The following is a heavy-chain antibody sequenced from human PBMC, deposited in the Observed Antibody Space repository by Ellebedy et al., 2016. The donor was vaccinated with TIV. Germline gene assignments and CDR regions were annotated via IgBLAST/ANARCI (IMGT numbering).Heavy chain of an antibody. J-gene: IGHJ4*02. CDR3: TRSPGYYHDSSGYYGGH. Sequence: SETLSLTCTVSRGSISSDNWWSWVRQPPGTGLEWIGEIFHSGSTTYNPSLTSRLTISVDKSKNQLSLNLTSVTAADTAVYYCTRSPGYYHDSSGYYGGHWGQGTLVTVSS. V-gene: IGHV4-4*02. CDR2: IFHSGST. CDR1: RGSISSDNW. D-gene: IGHD3-22*01.